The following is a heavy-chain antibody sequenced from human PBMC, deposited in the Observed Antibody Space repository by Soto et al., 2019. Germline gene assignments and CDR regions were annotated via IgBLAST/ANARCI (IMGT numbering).Heavy chain of an antibody. CDR1: GYTFTGYA. CDR2: INAGNGNT. Sequence: QVQLVQSGAEEKKPGASVKVSCKASGYTFTGYAMHWVRQAPGQRLEWMGWINAGNGNTKYSQKFQGRVTITRDTSASTAYMELXSLRSEDTAVYYCARAVAVAADFDYWGQGTLVTVSS. J-gene: IGHJ4*02. CDR3: ARAVAVAADFDY. D-gene: IGHD6-19*01. V-gene: IGHV1-3*05.